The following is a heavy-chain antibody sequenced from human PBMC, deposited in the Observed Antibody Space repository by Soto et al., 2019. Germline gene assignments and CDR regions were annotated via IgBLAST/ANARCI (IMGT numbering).Heavy chain of an antibody. CDR3: ARGRVWWLPDS. D-gene: IGHD1-26*01. CDR2: IYYSGST. V-gene: IGHV4-61*01. Sequence: PSETLSLTCTVSGDSIRSGNHYWSWIRQPPGKGLEWIGYIYYSGSTYYNPSLKSRVTISADTSKNQFSLSLSSVTAADTAVYYCARGRVWWLPDSWGQGTLVTVSS. J-gene: IGHJ4*02. CDR1: GDSIRSGNHY.